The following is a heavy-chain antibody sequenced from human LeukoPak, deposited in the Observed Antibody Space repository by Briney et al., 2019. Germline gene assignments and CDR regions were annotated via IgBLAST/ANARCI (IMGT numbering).Heavy chain of an antibody. D-gene: IGHD3-10*01. J-gene: IGHJ4*02. V-gene: IGHV3-21*01. CDR2: MSVSSGLI. CDR1: GFTFSFYS. Sequence: GGSLRLSCAASGFTFSFYSMNWVRQAPGKGLEWVSSMSVSSGLIYYADSVKGRFTVSRDNAKNSLYLHMNSLRAEDTAVYYCAREFGGSASGAGYWGQGTLVTVSS. CDR3: AREFGGSASGAGY.